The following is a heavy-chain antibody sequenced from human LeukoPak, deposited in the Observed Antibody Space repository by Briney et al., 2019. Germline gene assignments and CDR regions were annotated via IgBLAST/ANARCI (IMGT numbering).Heavy chain of an antibody. CDR2: IIPIFGTA. V-gene: IGHV1-69*06. CDR1: GGTFSSYA. D-gene: IGHD2-15*01. Sequence: SAKVSCKASGGTFSSYAISWVRQAPGQGLEWMGGIIPIFGTANYAQKFQGRVTITADKSTSTAYMELSSLRSEDTAVYYCASRELGYCSGGSCSLDFDYWGQGTLVTVSS. J-gene: IGHJ4*02. CDR3: ASRELGYCSGGSCSLDFDY.